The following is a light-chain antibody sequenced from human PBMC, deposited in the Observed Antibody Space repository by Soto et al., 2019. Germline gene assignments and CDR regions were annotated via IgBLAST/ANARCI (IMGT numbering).Light chain of an antibody. CDR3: QQSYSTPGT. J-gene: IGKJ1*01. Sequence: DTEMSQHPSSLSASVGDRVTITCRASQSLNRWLAWYQQKPGKAPKLLIYAASSLQSGVPSRFSGSGSGTDFTLTISSLQPEDFATYYCQQSYSTPGTFGQGTKVDI. CDR1: QSLNRW. CDR2: AAS. V-gene: IGKV1-39*01.